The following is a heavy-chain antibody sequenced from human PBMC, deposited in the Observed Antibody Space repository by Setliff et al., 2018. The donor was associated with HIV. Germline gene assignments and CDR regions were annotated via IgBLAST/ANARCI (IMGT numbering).Heavy chain of an antibody. Sequence: GASVKVSCKASGYTFTTYGISWVRQAPGQGLEWMGWISASNGKTNYAQKFQGRVTMTTDTSTTTVYMELRSLTSDDTAVYYCAREGRVGARDYWGQGTLVTVSS. D-gene: IGHD1-26*01. CDR3: AREGRVGARDY. CDR2: ISASNGKT. V-gene: IGHV1-18*01. J-gene: IGHJ4*02. CDR1: GYTFTTYG.